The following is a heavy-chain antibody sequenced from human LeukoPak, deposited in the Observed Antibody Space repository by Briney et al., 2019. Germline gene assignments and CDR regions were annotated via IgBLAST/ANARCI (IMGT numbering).Heavy chain of an antibody. CDR3: ARVTGYMIEDYFDY. CDR1: GGSISSYY. J-gene: IGHJ4*02. V-gene: IGHV4-4*07. Sequence: PSETLSLTCTVSGGSISSYYWSWIRQPAGKGLEWIGRIHNSGSTNYNPSLKSRVTMSVDTSKNQFSLRLSSVTAADTAVYYCARVTGYMIEDYFDYWGQGTLVTVSS. CDR2: IHNSGST. D-gene: IGHD3-22*01.